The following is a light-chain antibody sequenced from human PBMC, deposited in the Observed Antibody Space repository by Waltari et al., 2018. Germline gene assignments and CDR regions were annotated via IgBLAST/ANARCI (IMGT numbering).Light chain of an antibody. CDR1: QSVGKA. CDR3: QKYERLPAT. J-gene: IGKJ1*01. Sequence: IVLTPSPGTLSLAPGERATLSCRASQSVGKALVRYQQKPGQAPRLVIYDASTRATGIPDRFSGSGFGTDFSLTISRVEPEDFAVYYCQKYERLPATFGQGTKVQIK. CDR2: DAS. V-gene: IGKV3-20*01.